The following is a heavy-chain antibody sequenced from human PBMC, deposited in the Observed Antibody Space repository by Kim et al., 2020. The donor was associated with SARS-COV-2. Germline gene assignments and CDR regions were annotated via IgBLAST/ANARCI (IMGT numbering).Heavy chain of an antibody. CDR1: GYSFTSYW. J-gene: IGHJ2*01. CDR2: IDPSDSYT. CDR3: ARHTGSRRGAVAGNLKSSYWYFDL. Sequence: GESLKISCKGSGYSFTSYWISWVRQMPGKGLEWMGRIDPSDSYTNYSPSFQGHVTISADKSISTAYLQWSSLKASDTAMYYCARHTGSRRGAVAGNLKSSYWYFDLWGRGTLVTVSS. V-gene: IGHV5-10-1*01. D-gene: IGHD6-19*01.